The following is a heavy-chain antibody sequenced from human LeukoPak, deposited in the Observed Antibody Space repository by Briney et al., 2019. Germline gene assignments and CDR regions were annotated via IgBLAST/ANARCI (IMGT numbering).Heavy chain of an antibody. CDR1: GYTFTGYY. J-gene: IGHJ6*03. Sequence: EASVKVSCKASGYTFTGYYMHWVRQDPRQGLQWMGWINPNTGGTDYAQKFRGRVTMTRDTSISTVYMELSSLRSDDTAVYYCARADSVPAGDYHYWYMDVWGKGTTVTVSS. CDR2: INPNTGGT. D-gene: IGHD2-2*01. V-gene: IGHV1-2*02. CDR3: ARADSVPAGDYHYWYMDV.